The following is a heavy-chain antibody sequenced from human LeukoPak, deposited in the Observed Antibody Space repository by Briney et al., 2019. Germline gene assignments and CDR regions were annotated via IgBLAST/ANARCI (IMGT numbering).Heavy chain of an antibody. Sequence: GGSLRLPCAASGFTFSSYSMNWVRQAPGKGLEWVSSISSSSSYIYYADSVKGRFTISRDNSKNTLYLQMNSLRAEDTAIYYCAKNGDRGAYCTGGTCYPYFYYYMDVWGKGTTVTI. D-gene: IGHD2-15*01. J-gene: IGHJ6*03. V-gene: IGHV3-21*04. CDR1: GFTFSSYS. CDR3: AKNGDRGAYCTGGTCYPYFYYYMDV. CDR2: ISSSSSYI.